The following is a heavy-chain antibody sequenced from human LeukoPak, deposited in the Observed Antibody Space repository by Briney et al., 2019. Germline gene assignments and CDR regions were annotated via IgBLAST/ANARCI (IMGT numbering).Heavy chain of an antibody. J-gene: IGHJ6*03. CDR1: GFTFSSYA. CDR3: ARMPITMVRGVIYYYYMDV. Sequence: PGGSLRLSCAASGFTFSSYAMSWVRQAPGKGLEWVSGINWNGGSTGYADSVKGRFTISRDNAKNSLYLQMNSLRAEDTALYYCARMPITMVRGVIYYYYMDVWGKGTTVTVSS. V-gene: IGHV3-20*04. CDR2: INWNGGST. D-gene: IGHD3-10*01.